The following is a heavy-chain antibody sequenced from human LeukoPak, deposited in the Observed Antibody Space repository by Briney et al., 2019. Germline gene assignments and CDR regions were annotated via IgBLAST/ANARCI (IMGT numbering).Heavy chain of an antibody. V-gene: IGHV4-31*03. CDR1: GGSISSGGYY. CDR3: ARDAPDSSGLGYYFDY. Sequence: SETLSLTCTVSGGSISSGGYYWSWIRQHPGKGLEWIGYIYYSGSTYYNPSLKSRVTISVDTSKNQSSLKLSSVTAADTAVYYCARDAPDSSGLGYYFDYWGQGTLVTVSS. D-gene: IGHD3-22*01. CDR2: IYYSGST. J-gene: IGHJ4*02.